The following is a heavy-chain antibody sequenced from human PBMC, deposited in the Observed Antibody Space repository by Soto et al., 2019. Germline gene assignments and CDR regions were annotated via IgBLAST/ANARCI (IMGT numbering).Heavy chain of an antibody. V-gene: IGHV1-18*01. D-gene: IGHD3-22*01. CDR3: ARQIVVIGHNWFYP. Sequence: QVQLVQSGAEVKKPGASVKVSCKASGYTFTSYGISWVRQAPGQGLEWMGWISAYNGNTNYAQKLQGRVTLTTDTSTSTDYLELRSLRSDDTDVYYCARQIVVIGHNWFYPWGPGTLGNGSS. J-gene: IGHJ5*02. CDR1: GYTFTSYG. CDR2: ISAYNGNT.